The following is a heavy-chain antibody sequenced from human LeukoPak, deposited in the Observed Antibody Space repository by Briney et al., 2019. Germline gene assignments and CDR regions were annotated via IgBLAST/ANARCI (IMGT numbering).Heavy chain of an antibody. Sequence: ASVKVSCEASGYTFTSYGISWVRQAPGQGLEWMGWISAYNGNTNYAQKLQGRVTMTTDTSTSTAYMELRSLRSDDTAVYYCAGANSYDFWSGYSYYGMDVWGQGTTVTVSS. D-gene: IGHD3-3*01. CDR2: ISAYNGNT. CDR3: AGANSYDFWSGYSYYGMDV. V-gene: IGHV1-18*01. CDR1: GYTFTSYG. J-gene: IGHJ6*02.